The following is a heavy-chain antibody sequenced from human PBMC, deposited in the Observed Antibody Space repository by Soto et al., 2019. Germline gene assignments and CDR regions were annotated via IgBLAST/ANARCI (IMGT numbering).Heavy chain of an antibody. CDR3: ARDQVRGGVGSYDY. CDR1: GYTFTSNG. Sequence: QVQLVQSGAEVKKPGASVKVSCKASGYTFTSNGITWVRQAPGQGLEWMGWISAYNGNTKYAQKVQGRVTVTADISTRTPYMALRSLRSDDRAIYNFARDQVRGGVGSYDYWGQGTLVTVSS. CDR2: ISAYNGNT. J-gene: IGHJ4*02. D-gene: IGHD1-26*01. V-gene: IGHV1-18*04.